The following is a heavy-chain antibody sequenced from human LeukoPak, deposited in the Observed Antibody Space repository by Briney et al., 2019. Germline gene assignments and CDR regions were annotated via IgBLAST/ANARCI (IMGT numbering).Heavy chain of an antibody. CDR3: ARDGGYSNPYYYYYYYMDV. V-gene: IGHV4-39*07. Sequence: SEPLSLTCTVSGGSISSSNDYWGWIRPPPGKGLEWIGSIYYSGSTYYNPSLKSRVTISVDTSKNQFSLKLSSVTAADTAVYYCARDGGYSNPYYYYYYYMDVWGKGTTVTVSS. J-gene: IGHJ6*03. D-gene: IGHD4-11*01. CDR1: GGSISSSNDY. CDR2: IYYSGST.